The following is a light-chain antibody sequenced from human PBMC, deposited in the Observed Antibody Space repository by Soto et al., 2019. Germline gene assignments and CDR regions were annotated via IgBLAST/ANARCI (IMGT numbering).Light chain of an antibody. V-gene: IGLV2-23*02. CDR1: SSDVGSYNL. J-gene: IGLJ1*01. Sequence: QSVLTQPASVSGSPGQSITISCTGTSSDVGSYNLVSWYQQHPGKAPKLMIYEVSKRPSGVSDRFSGSKSGNTASLTISGLQAEYETDYYCCSYAGTSTFVVFGTGTKVTVL. CDR2: EVS. CDR3: CSYAGTSTFVV.